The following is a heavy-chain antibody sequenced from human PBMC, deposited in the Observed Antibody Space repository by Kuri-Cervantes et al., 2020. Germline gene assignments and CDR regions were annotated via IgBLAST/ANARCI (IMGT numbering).Heavy chain of an antibody. Sequence: GGSLRLSCEASGITFSSYWMTWVRQAPGKGLEWVANIKEDGSEKNYLGSVKGRFTISRENAKNSLYLQMNSLRAGDTAVYYCARGTNSGWYDHYYYYGMDVWGQGTTVTVSS. D-gene: IGHD6-19*01. CDR3: ARGTNSGWYDHYYYYGMDV. CDR2: IKEDGSEK. V-gene: IGHV3-7*01. J-gene: IGHJ6*02. CDR1: GITFSSYW.